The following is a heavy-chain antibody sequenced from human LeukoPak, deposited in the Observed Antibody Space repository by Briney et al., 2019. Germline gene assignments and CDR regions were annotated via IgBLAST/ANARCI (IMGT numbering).Heavy chain of an antibody. CDR2: ISGSGGST. CDR3: AKKRSYYELRYYFDY. D-gene: IGHD1-26*01. V-gene: IGHV3-23*01. J-gene: IGHJ4*02. CDR1: GFTFSSYA. Sequence: GGSLRLSCAASGFTFSSYAMSWVRQAPGKGLEWVSAISGSGGSTYYADSVKGRFTISRDNSKNTLYLQMNSLRAEDTAVYYCAKKRSYYELRYYFDYWGQGTLVTVSS.